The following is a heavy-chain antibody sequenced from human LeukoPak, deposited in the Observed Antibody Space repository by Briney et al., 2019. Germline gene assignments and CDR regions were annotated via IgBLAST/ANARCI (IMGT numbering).Heavy chain of an antibody. Sequence: PGGSLRLSCAASGFTFSSYAMSWVRQAPGRGLEWVANIHPEGNEKYHVESVKGRFTISRDNTKNLLFLQMNGLRVEDTAVYYCARGDAFSGDYWGQGTLVTVSS. CDR3: ARGDAFSGDY. V-gene: IGHV3-7*04. J-gene: IGHJ4*02. CDR2: IHPEGNEK. CDR1: GFTFSSYA.